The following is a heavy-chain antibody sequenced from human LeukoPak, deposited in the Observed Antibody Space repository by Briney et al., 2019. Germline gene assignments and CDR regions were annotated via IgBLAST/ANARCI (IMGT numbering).Heavy chain of an antibody. Sequence: PGGSLRLSCAAPGFIFSAYWMHWVRQGPGKGLVWVSHIIGDGSSTNYADSVKGRFTISRDNAKNTLYLQLNSLRAEDSGVYYCTRSGDGDFDYWGQGTLVTVSS. J-gene: IGHJ4*02. CDR2: IIGDGSST. CDR3: TRSGDGDFDY. D-gene: IGHD1-26*01. CDR1: GFIFSAYW. V-gene: IGHV3-74*01.